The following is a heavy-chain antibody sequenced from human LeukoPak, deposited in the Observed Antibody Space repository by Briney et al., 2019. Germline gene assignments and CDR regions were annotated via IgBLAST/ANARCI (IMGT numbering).Heavy chain of an antibody. CDR1: GGSITTYY. V-gene: IGHV4-59*01. Sequence: PSETLSLTCIISGGSITTYYWSWIRQPPGEGLEWIGYIHSSGSTNYNPSLKDRLTISIDTSKNQFSLKLNSVTAADTAVYYCARDETSKGDAFDIWGQGTMVTVSS. CDR2: IHSSGST. J-gene: IGHJ3*02. CDR3: ARDETSKGDAFDI.